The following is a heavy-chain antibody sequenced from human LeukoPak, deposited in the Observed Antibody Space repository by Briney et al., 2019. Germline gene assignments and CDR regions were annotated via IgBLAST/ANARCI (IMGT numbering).Heavy chain of an antibody. V-gene: IGHV3-7*01. D-gene: IGHD2-15*01. CDR1: GFPFNSYW. CDR3: ARHSRGSSIDD. J-gene: IGHJ4*02. CDR2: IRQDGSDK. Sequence: GGSLGLSCAASGFPFNSYWMSWVRQAPEKGLEWLANIRQDGSDKQYVDSVKGRFTISRDNAKNSLYLQMNSLSAEDTAVYYCARHSRGSSIDDWGQGTLVTVSS.